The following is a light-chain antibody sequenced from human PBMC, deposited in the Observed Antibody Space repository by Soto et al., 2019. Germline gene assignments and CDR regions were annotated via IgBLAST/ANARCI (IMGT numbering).Light chain of an antibody. V-gene: IGKV3-15*01. CDR3: QHYNNCPPT. CDR1: ESVHRN. Sequence: EMVMTQSPATLSVSPGERVTISCRASESVHRNLAWYQQKPGQGPSLLIYYASTRATGVPDRFTGSGSGTELTLTISSLQSEDSGVYHCQHYNNCPPTFGPGTKVEIK. J-gene: IGKJ3*01. CDR2: YAS.